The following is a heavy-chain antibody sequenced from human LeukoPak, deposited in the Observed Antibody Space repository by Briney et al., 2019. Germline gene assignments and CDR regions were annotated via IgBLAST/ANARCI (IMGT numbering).Heavy chain of an antibody. D-gene: IGHD6-13*01. V-gene: IGHV4-59*01. J-gene: IGHJ2*01. Sequence: PSGTLSLTCTVSGGSISSYYWSWIRQPPGKGLEWIGYIYYSGSTNYNPSLKSRVTISVDTSKNQFSLKLSSVTAADTAVYYCARYSLLPRYFDLWGRGTLVTVSS. CDR2: IYYSGST. CDR1: GGSISSYY. CDR3: ARYSLLPRYFDL.